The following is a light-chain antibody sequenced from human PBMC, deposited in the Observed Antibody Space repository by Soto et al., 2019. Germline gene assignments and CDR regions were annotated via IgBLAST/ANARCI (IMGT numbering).Light chain of an antibody. CDR1: SSDIGGYNY. CDR2: EVN. CDR3: SSYAGYNNFV. V-gene: IGLV2-8*01. Sequence: QSALTQPPSASGSLGQSVTISCTGTSSDIGGYNYVSWYQQHPGKAPKLMISEVNKRPSGVPDRFSGSKSGNTASLTVSGLQAEDEADYYCSSYAGYNNFVFGTGTKLTVL. J-gene: IGLJ1*01.